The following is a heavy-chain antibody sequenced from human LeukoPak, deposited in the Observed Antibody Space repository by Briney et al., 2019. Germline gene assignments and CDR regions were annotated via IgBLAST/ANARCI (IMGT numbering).Heavy chain of an antibody. CDR2: ITHSGST. Sequence: PSETLSLTCSVYGGSFSVYHWSWIRQPPGKGLEWIGEITHSGSTYYNPSLKSRVTILVDTSKNQFSLKLSSVTAADTAVYYCARHKALYGSGSYRVYYFDYWGQGTLVTVSS. D-gene: IGHD3-10*01. J-gene: IGHJ4*02. V-gene: IGHV4-34*01. CDR3: ARHKALYGSGSYRVYYFDY. CDR1: GGSFSVYH.